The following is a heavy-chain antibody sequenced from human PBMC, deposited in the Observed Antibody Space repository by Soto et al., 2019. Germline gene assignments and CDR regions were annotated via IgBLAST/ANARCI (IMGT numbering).Heavy chain of an antibody. D-gene: IGHD6-13*01. J-gene: IGHJ4*02. V-gene: IGHV1-3*01. CDR1: GYTFTSYA. CDR2: INAGNGNT. Sequence: QVQLVQSGAEVKKPGASVKVSCKASGYTFTSYAMHWVRQAPGQRLEWMGWINAGNGNTKYSQKFQGRVTITRDTSASTAYMELSSLRSEDTAVYYSAGARIAAAGLLVYCGQGTLVTVSS. CDR3: AGARIAAAGLLVY.